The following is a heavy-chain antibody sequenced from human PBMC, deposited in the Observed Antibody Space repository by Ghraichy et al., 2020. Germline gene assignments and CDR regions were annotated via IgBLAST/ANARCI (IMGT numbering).Heavy chain of an antibody. CDR2: IYYSGST. Sequence: SETLSLTCTVSGGSISSSSYYWGWIRQPPGKGLEWIGSIYYSGSTYYNPSLKSRVTISVDTSKNQFSLKLSSVTAADTAVYYCARPRILDVRYDAFDIWGQGTMVTVSS. CDR3: ARPRILDVRYDAFDI. V-gene: IGHV4-39*01. J-gene: IGHJ3*02. CDR1: GGSISSSSYY.